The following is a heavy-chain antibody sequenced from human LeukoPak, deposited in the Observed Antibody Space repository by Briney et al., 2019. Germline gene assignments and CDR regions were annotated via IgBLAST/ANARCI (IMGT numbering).Heavy chain of an antibody. CDR1: GGSISSYY. CDR2: IYYSGST. CDR3: ARVAVNWFDL. D-gene: IGHD2-15*01. V-gene: IGHV4-59*01. Sequence: SETLSLTCTVSGGSISSYYWSWIRQPPGKGLEGIGYIYYSGSTNYNPSLKSRVTISVDTSKNQFSLKLSSVTAADTAVYYCARVAVNWFDLWRQGTLVTVPS. J-gene: IGHJ5*02.